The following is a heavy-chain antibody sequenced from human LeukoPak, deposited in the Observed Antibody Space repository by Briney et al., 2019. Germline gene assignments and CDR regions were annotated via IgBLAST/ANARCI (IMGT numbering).Heavy chain of an antibody. Sequence: SETLSLTCTVSGGSISSSSYYWGWIRQPPGKGLEWIGSIYYSGSTYYNPSLKSRVTISVDTSKNQFSLKLSSVTAADTAVYYCARDDSGSYYNYWGQGTLVTVSS. CDR2: IYYSGST. CDR1: GGSISSSSYY. D-gene: IGHD1-26*01. V-gene: IGHV4-39*07. J-gene: IGHJ4*02. CDR3: ARDDSGSYYNY.